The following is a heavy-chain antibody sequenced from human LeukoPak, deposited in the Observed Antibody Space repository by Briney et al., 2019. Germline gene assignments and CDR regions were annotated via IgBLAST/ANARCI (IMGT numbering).Heavy chain of an antibody. Sequence: GGSLRLSCAASGFTFSSYAMSWVRQAPGKGLEWVSGITGSGGNTHYAESVKGRFTISRDNSKNTLYLQMNSLRAEDTAVYYCAKGVDGSRYYFDYWGQGTLVTVSS. V-gene: IGHV3-23*01. CDR1: GFTFSSYA. CDR2: ITGSGGNT. CDR3: AKGVDGSRYYFDY. J-gene: IGHJ4*02. D-gene: IGHD2-2*01.